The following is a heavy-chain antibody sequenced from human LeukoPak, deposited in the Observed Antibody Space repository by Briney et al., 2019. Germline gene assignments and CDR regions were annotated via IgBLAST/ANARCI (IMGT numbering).Heavy chain of an antibody. CDR1: GGTFSSYA. Sequence: ASVKASCKASGGTFSSYAISWVRQAPGQGLEWMGRIIPIFGIANYAQKFQGRVTITADKSTSTAYMELSSLRSEDTAVYYCARAPSRDGYNSPNWFDPWGQGTLVTVSS. D-gene: IGHD5-24*01. CDR2: IIPIFGIA. J-gene: IGHJ5*02. V-gene: IGHV1-69*04. CDR3: ARAPSRDGYNSPNWFDP.